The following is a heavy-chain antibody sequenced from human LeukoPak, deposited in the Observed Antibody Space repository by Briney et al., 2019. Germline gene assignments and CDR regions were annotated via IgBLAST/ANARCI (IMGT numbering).Heavy chain of an antibody. D-gene: IGHD4-17*01. V-gene: IGHV3-7*01. CDR1: GFTFSSYW. CDR3: ARSRSDYGDYYFDY. CDR2: IKQDGSEK. J-gene: IGHJ4*02. Sequence: GGSLRLSCAASGFTFSSYWMSWVRQAPGKGLEWVANIKQDGSEKYYVDSVKGRFTISRDNAKNSLCLQMNSLRAEDTAVYYCARSRSDYGDYYFDYWAREPWSPSP.